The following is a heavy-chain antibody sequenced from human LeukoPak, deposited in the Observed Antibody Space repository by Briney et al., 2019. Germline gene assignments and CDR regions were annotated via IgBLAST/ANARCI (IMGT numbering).Heavy chain of an antibody. V-gene: IGHV3-48*01. CDR1: GFTFSSYS. D-gene: IGHD3-3*01. CDR3: ARDERYDFWSGYYRD. Sequence: GGSLRLSCAASGFTFSSYSMNWVRQAPGKGLKWVSYISSSSSTIHYADSVKGRFTISRDNAKNSLYLQMNSLRAEDTAVYYCARDERYDFWSGYYRDWGQGTLVTVSS. J-gene: IGHJ4*02. CDR2: ISSSSSTI.